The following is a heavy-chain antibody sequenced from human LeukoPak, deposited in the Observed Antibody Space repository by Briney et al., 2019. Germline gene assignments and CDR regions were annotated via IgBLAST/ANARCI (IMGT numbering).Heavy chain of an antibody. V-gene: IGHV4-39*01. CDR3: ARLAYCSSTSCYWFDP. Sequence: SETLSLTCTVSGGSISSSSYYWGWIRQPPGKGLEWIGSIYYSGSTYYNPSLKSRVTISVDTSKNQLSLKLSSVTAADTAVYYCARLAYCSSTSCYWFDPWGQGTLVTVSS. CDR1: GGSISSSSYY. CDR2: IYYSGST. J-gene: IGHJ5*02. D-gene: IGHD2-2*01.